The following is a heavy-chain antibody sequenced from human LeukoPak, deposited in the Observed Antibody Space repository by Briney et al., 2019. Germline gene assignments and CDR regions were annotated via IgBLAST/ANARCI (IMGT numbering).Heavy chain of an antibody. CDR3: ARVGDPRQMNCYFDH. V-gene: IGHV3-33*01. CDR2: IWYDGSNK. J-gene: IGHJ4*02. D-gene: IGHD3-16*01. CDR1: GSGMPFSSYG. Sequence: GTSLRLSCEASGSGMPFSSYGLHWVRQAPGKGLEWVAIIWYDGSNKYYADSVKGRFTISKDTSKNTLYLQMNSLRAEDTAVYYCARVGDPRQMNCYFDHWGQGTLVTVSS.